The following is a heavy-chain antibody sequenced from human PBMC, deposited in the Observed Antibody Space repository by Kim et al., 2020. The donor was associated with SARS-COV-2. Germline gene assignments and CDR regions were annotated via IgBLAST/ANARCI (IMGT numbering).Heavy chain of an antibody. Sequence: SETLSLTCAVSGGSISSSNWWSWVRQPPGKGLEWIGEIYHSGSTNYNPSLKSRVTISVDKSKNQFSLKLSSVTAADTAVYYCARGSAFGEWDNWFDPWGQGTLVTVSS. CDR3: ARGSAFGEWDNWFDP. D-gene: IGHD3-10*01. CDR1: GGSISSSNW. J-gene: IGHJ5*02. V-gene: IGHV4-4*02. CDR2: IYHSGST.